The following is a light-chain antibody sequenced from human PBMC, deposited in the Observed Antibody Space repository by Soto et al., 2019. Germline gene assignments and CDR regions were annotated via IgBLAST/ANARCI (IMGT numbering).Light chain of an antibody. CDR3: LQDYNYPWT. V-gene: IGKV1-6*01. CDR1: QDIRND. Sequence: AVQVTQSPSSLSASVGDRIIITCRTSQDIRNDLGWYQQKPGKAPRLLIFAASSLQSGVPSRFSGSGSGTDFTLTISSLQSEDAAVYFCLQDYNYPWTFGQGTKVELK. CDR2: AAS. J-gene: IGKJ1*01.